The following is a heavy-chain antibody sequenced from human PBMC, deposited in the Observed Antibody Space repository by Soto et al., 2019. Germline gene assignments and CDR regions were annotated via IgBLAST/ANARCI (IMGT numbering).Heavy chain of an antibody. V-gene: IGHV4-34*01. CDR3: ARVSGIYYYGMDV. D-gene: IGHD3-10*01. Sequence: SETLSLTCAVYGGSFSGHYWSWIRQPPGKGLEWIGEINHSGSTNYNPSLKSRVTISVDTSKNQFSLKLSSVTAADTAVYYCARVSGIYYYGMDVWGQGTTVT. CDR1: GGSFSGHY. CDR2: INHSGST. J-gene: IGHJ6*02.